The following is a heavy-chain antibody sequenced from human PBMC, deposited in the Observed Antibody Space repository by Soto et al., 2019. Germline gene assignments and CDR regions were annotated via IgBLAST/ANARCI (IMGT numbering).Heavy chain of an antibody. V-gene: IGHV3-7*01. CDR1: GFTFSNYW. CDR3: TRDLSPHNGDVYYDALDM. Sequence: PGGSLRLSCEASGFTFSNYWMTWVRQAPGKGLEWVANIREDGNEKNYVDSVKGRFTISRDNPKNLVYLQMSSLRAEDTAPYFCTRDLSPHNGDVYYDALDMWGRGTMVTVSS. D-gene: IGHD2-21*01. CDR2: IREDGNEK. J-gene: IGHJ3*02.